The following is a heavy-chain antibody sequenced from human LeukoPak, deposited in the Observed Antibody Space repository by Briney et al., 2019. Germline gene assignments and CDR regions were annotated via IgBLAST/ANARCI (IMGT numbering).Heavy chain of an antibody. CDR1: GFTFSSYS. CDR3: ARVSSMLRGPLVIYYFDF. Sequence: GGPLRLSCAASGFTFSSYSMNWVRQAPGKGLEWVSSISSSSSYIYYADSVKGRFTISRDNSENTFYLQMNSLRADDTAVYYCARVSSMLRGPLVIYYFDFWGQGTLVTVSS. D-gene: IGHD3-10*01. CDR2: ISSSSSYI. J-gene: IGHJ4*02. V-gene: IGHV3-21*04.